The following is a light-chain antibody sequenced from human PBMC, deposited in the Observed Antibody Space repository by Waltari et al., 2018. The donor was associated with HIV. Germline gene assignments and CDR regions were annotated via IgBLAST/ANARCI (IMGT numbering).Light chain of an antibody. Sequence: DILMVQSPDSLAVSLGARATINCKSSRRLLYGTNDTNYVAWYQGKPGLPPRLLIHGGSMRESGVPDRFSGSGSGTDFILTITSLQAEDVGFYYCQQYYSRPLTFGQGTLLEIK. CDR2: GGS. V-gene: IGKV4-1*01. J-gene: IGKJ5*01. CDR1: RRLLYGTNDTNY. CDR3: QQYYSRPLT.